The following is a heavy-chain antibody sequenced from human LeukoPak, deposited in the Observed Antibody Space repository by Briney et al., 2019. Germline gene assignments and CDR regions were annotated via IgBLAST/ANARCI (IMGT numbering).Heavy chain of an antibody. J-gene: IGHJ4*02. V-gene: IGHV3-30*01. D-gene: IGHD6-13*01. CDR1: GFAFFTYG. Sequence: GGSLRLSCATSGFAFFTYGLHWVRQAPGKGLEWVAVISYDGRSKYYADSVKGRFTISRDISENTLDLQMNSLRVEDTAVYYCARELYSSSWHTFDYWGQGTLVTVSS. CDR3: ARELYSSSWHTFDY. CDR2: ISYDGRSK.